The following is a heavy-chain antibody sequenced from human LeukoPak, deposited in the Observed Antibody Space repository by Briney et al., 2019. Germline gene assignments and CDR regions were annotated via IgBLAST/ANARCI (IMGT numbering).Heavy chain of an antibody. D-gene: IGHD2-2*01. V-gene: IGHV1-2*02. J-gene: IGHJ4*02. Sequence: ASVKVSCKASGYTFTGYYMHWVRQTPGHGLEWMGWINPNSGGTNYAQKFQGRVTMTRDTSISTAYMELRRLRSDDTAVYYCARVGYCSSSSCSGDYCGQGTLVTVSS. CDR2: INPNSGGT. CDR3: ARVGYCSSSSCSGDY. CDR1: GYTFTGYY.